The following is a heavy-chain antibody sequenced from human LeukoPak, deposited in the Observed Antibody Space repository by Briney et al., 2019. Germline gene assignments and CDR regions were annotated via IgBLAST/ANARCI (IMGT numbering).Heavy chain of an antibody. Sequence: KPSETLSFTCPVSGVSISSYYWSWIRQAAGKGLEWIGRINTSGNTNYNPSLKSRVSLSVDTSKNQFSLKLSSVTAADTAVYYCARIYCDGGGCYWFDPWGQGTLVTVSS. V-gene: IGHV4-4*07. CDR3: ARIYCDGGGCYWFDP. CDR1: GVSISSYY. D-gene: IGHD2-15*01. J-gene: IGHJ5*02. CDR2: INTSGNT.